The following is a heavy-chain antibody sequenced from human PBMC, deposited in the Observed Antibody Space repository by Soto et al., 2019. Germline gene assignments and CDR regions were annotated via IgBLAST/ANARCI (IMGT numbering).Heavy chain of an antibody. Sequence: SVKVSCKASGGTFSSYAISWVRQAPGQGLEWMGGIIPIFGTANYAQKFQGRVTITADESTSTAYMELSSLRSEDTAVYYCARLDTAMAPYYYGMDVWGQGTTVTVYS. J-gene: IGHJ6*02. CDR2: IIPIFGTA. CDR1: GGTFSSYA. V-gene: IGHV1-69*13. D-gene: IGHD5-18*01. CDR3: ARLDTAMAPYYYGMDV.